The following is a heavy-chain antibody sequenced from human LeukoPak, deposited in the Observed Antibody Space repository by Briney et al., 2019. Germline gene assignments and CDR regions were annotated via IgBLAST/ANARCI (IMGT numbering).Heavy chain of an antibody. J-gene: IGHJ5*02. CDR2: ISGSGGST. CDR3: ARGSLSGSYYDP. D-gene: IGHD1-26*01. V-gene: IGHV3-23*01. CDR1: GFTFSSYA. Sequence: PGGSLRLSCAASGFTFSSYAMSWVRQAPGKGLEWVSAISGSGGSTYYADSVKGRFTISRDNSKNTLYLQMNSLRAEDTAVYYCARGSLSGSYYDPWGQGTLVTVSS.